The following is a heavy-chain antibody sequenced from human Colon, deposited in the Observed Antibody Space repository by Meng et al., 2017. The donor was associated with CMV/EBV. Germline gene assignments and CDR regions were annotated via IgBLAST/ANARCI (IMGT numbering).Heavy chain of an antibody. V-gene: IGHV4-34*01. CDR3: AREAGPFFGVIVYDS. Sequence: QGQLQQWGAGLLKTSETLSLTCGVSGGSLSGYYWTWIRQSPGKGLEWIGEINQSGSTNYNPSLKSRVTVSVDTSKNQFSLRVTSVTAADSALYYCAREAGPFFGVIVYDSWGQGTLVTASS. CDR2: INQSGST. J-gene: IGHJ4*02. CDR1: GGSLSGYY. D-gene: IGHD3-3*01.